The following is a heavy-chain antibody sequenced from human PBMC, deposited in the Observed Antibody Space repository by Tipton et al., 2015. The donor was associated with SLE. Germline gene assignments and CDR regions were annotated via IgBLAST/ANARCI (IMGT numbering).Heavy chain of an antibody. CDR2: IKQDGSEK. V-gene: IGHV3-7*01. J-gene: IGHJ5*02. CDR3: ARMRLEVPGAYNWFDP. D-gene: IGHD2-2*01. CDR1: GFTFSSHW. Sequence: GSLRLSCVASGFTFSSHWMSWVRQAPGKGPEWMANIKQDGSEKYYVDSVKGRFAISRDNAKNSLYLQLNSLTVEDTAVYYCARMRLEVPGAYNWFDPRGQGTLVTVSS.